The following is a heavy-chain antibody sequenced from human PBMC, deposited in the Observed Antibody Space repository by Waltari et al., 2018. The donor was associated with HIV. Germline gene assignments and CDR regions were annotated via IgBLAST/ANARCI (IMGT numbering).Heavy chain of an antibody. CDR2: INPSGGST. D-gene: IGHD2-15*01. CDR3: AILGYCSGGSCPMGLFDY. V-gene: IGHV1-46*01. Sequence: QVQLVQSGAEVKKPGASVKVSCKASGYTFTSYYMHWVRQAPGQGLEWMGIINPSGGSTSYAQKFQGRVTMTRDTSTSTVYMELSSLRSEDTAVYYCAILGYCSGGSCPMGLFDYWGQGTLVTVSS. CDR1: GYTFTSYY. J-gene: IGHJ4*02.